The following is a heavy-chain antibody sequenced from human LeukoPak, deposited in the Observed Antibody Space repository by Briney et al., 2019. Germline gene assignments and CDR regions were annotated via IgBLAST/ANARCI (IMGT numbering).Heavy chain of an antibody. CDR3: ARIDDYRDYVLDY. CDR1: GGSFSGYY. Sequence: SETLSLTCAVYGGSFSGYYWSWIRQPPGKGLEWIGEINHSGSTNYNPSLKSRVTISVDTSKNQFSLKLSSVTAADTAVYYCARIDDYRDYVLDYWGQGTLVTVSS. V-gene: IGHV4-34*01. D-gene: IGHD4-17*01. J-gene: IGHJ4*02. CDR2: INHSGST.